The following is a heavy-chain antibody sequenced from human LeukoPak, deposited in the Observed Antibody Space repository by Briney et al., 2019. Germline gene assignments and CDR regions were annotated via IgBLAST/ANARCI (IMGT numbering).Heavy chain of an antibody. CDR1: GGTFSSSA. Sequence: SVKVSCKASGGTFSSSAISWVRQAPGQGLEWMGGITPIFGTANYAQKFQGRVTITTDESTSTAYMELSSLRSEDTAVYYCAREIYDSSGYSPSGPYYFDYWGQGTLVTVSS. CDR2: ITPIFGTA. D-gene: IGHD3-22*01. V-gene: IGHV1-69*05. J-gene: IGHJ4*02. CDR3: AREIYDSSGYSPSGPYYFDY.